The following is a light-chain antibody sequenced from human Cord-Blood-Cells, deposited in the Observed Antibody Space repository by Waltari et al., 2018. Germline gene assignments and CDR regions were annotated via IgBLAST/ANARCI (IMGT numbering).Light chain of an antibody. CDR3: CSYAGSSTWV. J-gene: IGLJ3*02. CDR2: EGS. V-gene: IGLV2-23*01. Sequence: QSALTQPASVSGSPGQSITIPCTGTRRDVGVFNLVPWYQQHPGKAPKLMIYEGSKRPSGVSNRFSGSKSGNTASLTISGLQAEDEADYYCCSYAGSSTWVFGGGTKLTVL. CDR1: RRDVGVFNL.